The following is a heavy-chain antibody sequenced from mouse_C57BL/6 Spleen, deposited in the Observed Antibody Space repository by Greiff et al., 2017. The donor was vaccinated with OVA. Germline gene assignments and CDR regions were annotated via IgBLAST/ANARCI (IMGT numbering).Heavy chain of an antibody. D-gene: IGHD2-3*01. V-gene: IGHV5-9-1*02. CDR1: GFTFSSYA. Sequence: EVKLVESGEGLVKPGGSLKLSCAASGFTFSSYAMSWVRQTPEKRLEWVAYISSGGDYIYYADTVKGRFTISRDNARNTLYLQMSSLKSEDTAMYYCTRALSLYDGYPAWFAYWGQGTLVTVSA. J-gene: IGHJ3*01. CDR2: ISSGGDYI. CDR3: TRALSLYDGYPAWFAY.